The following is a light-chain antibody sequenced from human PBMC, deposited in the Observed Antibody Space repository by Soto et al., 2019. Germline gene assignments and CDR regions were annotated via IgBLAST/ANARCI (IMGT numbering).Light chain of an antibody. CDR2: AAS. J-gene: IGKJ2*01. CDR1: QSVNRF. Sequence: DIQMTQSPSSLSASLGDRVTITCRASQSVNRFLNWYQQQPGRAPKVLIYAASSLQSGVPSRFSGNGSGTDFTLTITSLQPEDSATSFCQQTYRPSYTFAQGTRLEIK. CDR3: QQTYRPSYT. V-gene: IGKV1-39*01.